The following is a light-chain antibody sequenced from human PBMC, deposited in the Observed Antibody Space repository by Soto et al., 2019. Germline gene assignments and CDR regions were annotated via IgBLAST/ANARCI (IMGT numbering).Light chain of an antibody. V-gene: IGKV3-11*01. Sequence: EIFLTQSPDTLSLSPGERATLTCRASQSVTNYIAWYQQRPGQAPRLLIYDASNRATGVPARFSGSGSGSDFTLIISRLEPEDFAVYFCQQRSDWPPTFGQGTKVDIK. CDR1: QSVTNY. J-gene: IGKJ1*01. CDR2: DAS. CDR3: QQRSDWPPT.